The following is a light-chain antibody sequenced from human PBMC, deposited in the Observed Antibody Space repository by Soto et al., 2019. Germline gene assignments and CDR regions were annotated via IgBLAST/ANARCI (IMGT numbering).Light chain of an antibody. CDR2: GAS. Sequence: EIVLTQSPGTLSLSPGERATLSCRASQSVSSSYLAWYQQKPGQAPRLLIYGASSRATGIPDRFSGSGSGTDFTLTISRLEPEDFAVYYCQQYGSSPATFSQGTKVDIK. V-gene: IGKV3-20*01. J-gene: IGKJ1*01. CDR3: QQYGSSPAT. CDR1: QSVSSSY.